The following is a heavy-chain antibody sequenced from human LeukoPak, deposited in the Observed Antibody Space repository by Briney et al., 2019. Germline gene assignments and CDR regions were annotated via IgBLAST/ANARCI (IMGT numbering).Heavy chain of an antibody. J-gene: IGHJ4*02. CDR1: GGSVNSGSYY. D-gene: IGHD7-27*01. V-gene: IGHV4-61*01. Sequence: SETLSLTCTVSGGSVNSGSYYWNWIRQPPGKGLEWIGYIYYSGSSNYNPSLKSRVTISVDTSKNQFSLKLSSVTAADTAVYYCARDHPTWGLRDWGQGTLVTISS. CDR3: ARDHPTWGLRD. CDR2: IYYSGSS.